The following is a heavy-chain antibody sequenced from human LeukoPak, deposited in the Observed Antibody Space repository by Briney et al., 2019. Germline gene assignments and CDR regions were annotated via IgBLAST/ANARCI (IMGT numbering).Heavy chain of an antibody. CDR1: GGSISSYY. Sequence: SETLSLTCTVSGGSISSYYWSWIRQPPGKGLEWIGYIYYSGSTNYNPSLKSRVTISVDTSKNQFFLKLSSVTAADTAVYYCARSQTLRYFDYFDYWGQGTLVTVSS. J-gene: IGHJ4*02. CDR2: IYYSGST. CDR3: ARSQTLRYFDYFDY. V-gene: IGHV4-59*01. D-gene: IGHD3-9*01.